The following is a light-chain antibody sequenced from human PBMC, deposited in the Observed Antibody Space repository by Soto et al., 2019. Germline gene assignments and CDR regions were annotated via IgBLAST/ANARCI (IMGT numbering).Light chain of an antibody. Sequence: EIVLTQSPDTLSVSPGERATLSCRASQSVSSNLAWYQQKSGQAPRLLIYGASSRATGIPARFSGSVSGTEFTLTISSLQSEDSAVYYCQQYINWPRTFGQGTKVEIK. V-gene: IGKV3-15*01. CDR2: GAS. CDR3: QQYINWPRT. CDR1: QSVSSN. J-gene: IGKJ1*01.